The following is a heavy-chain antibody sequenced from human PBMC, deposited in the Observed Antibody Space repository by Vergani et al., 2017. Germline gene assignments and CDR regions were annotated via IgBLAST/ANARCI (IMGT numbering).Heavy chain of an antibody. J-gene: IGHJ6*02. V-gene: IGHV4-59*13. CDR2: IYSTGST. CDR3: ARVMYRDEASTGYRLEGMDI. D-gene: IGHD3-9*01. CDR1: GGSFNTYY. Sequence: QVQLEESGPGLVKPSETLSLTCTVSGGSFNTYYWSWIRQSPGKGLEWIGYIYSTGSTNYHPSLNSRVTMSVDTSKNQFSLKLRSVTAADTAVYFCARVMYRDEASTGYRLEGMDIWGQGTTVTISS.